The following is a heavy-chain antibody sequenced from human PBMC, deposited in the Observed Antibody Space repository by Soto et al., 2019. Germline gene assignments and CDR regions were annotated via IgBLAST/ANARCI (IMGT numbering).Heavy chain of an antibody. CDR3: ATQRGGEVL. V-gene: IGHV3-48*02. D-gene: IGHD1-26*01. CDR2: ISSGSRTK. J-gene: IGHJ4*02. Sequence: PGGSMRLSCAASGFTFSTFNMNWVRQAPGKGLVWISFISSGSRTKYYADSVKGRLTVSGDNAKNSLYLQMNSLRDEDTAVYYCATQRGGEVLWGQGTLVTVSS. CDR1: GFTFSTFN.